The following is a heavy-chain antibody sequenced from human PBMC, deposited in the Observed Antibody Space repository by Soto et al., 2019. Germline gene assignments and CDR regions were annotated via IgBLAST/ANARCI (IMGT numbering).Heavy chain of an antibody. CDR2: VYSSGRN. Sequence: QVQLQESGPGLLKPSETLSLTCAVSGVSIINNYWTWIRQPAGKGLEWLGRVYSSGRNTYNPSLKRRLTMSVDTSKNQFSLHLTSVTAADTAVYYCARREDTFDFWGQGMLVTVSS. CDR3: ARREDTFDF. V-gene: IGHV4-4*07. CDR1: GVSIINNY. J-gene: IGHJ4*02.